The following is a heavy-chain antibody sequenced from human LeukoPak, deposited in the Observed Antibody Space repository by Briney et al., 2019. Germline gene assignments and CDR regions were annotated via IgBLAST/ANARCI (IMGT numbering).Heavy chain of an antibody. CDR2: IKQDGSEK. J-gene: IGHJ4*02. CDR3: ASGRAGNY. D-gene: IGHD3-10*01. Sequence: GGPLRLLCGASGFIFHGYWESWVRQAPGKGLEWVANIKQDGSEKYFVDSVKGRFTISRDNAKNSLFMQMNRLRDEDTAVYYCASGRAGNYWGQGTLVTVSS. CDR1: GFIFHGYW. V-gene: IGHV3-7*02.